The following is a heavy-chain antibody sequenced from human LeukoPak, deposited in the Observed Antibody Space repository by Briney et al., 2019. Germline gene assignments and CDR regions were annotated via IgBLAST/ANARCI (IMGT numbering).Heavy chain of an antibody. D-gene: IGHD3-10*01. CDR1: GFTFDDYA. CDR3: AKASSPYYGSGSYALYDY. CDR2: ISWNSGSI. Sequence: PGGSLRLSGAASGFTFDDYAMHWVRQAPGKGLEWVSGISWNSGSIGYADSVKGRFTISRDNAKNSLYLQMNSLRAEDMALYYCAKASSPYYGSGSYALYDYWGQGTLVTVSS. J-gene: IGHJ4*02. V-gene: IGHV3-9*03.